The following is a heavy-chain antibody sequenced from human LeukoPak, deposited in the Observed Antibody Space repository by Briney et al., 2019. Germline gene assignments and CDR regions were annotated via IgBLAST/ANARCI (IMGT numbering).Heavy chain of an antibody. CDR3: ARDDFWSGYPPFDY. V-gene: IGHV1-18*01. J-gene: IGHJ4*02. D-gene: IGHD3-3*01. CDR1: GYTFTSYG. CDR2: ISAYNGDT. Sequence: ASVKVSCKASGYTFTSYGISWVRQAPGQGLERMGWISAYNGDTKYAQKLQGRVTMTTDTSTSIAYMELRSLRSDDTAVYYCARDDFWSGYPPFDYWGQGTLVTVSS.